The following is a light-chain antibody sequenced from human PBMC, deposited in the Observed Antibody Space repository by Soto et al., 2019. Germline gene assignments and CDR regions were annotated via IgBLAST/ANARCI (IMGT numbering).Light chain of an antibody. J-gene: IGKJ5*01. CDR1: QMVNSK. Sequence: EIVMTQSPATRSASPVERVTLSFRASQMVNSKVAWYQQKPGQAPRLLIYGASTSATGIPASFSGSGSGTEFTLTISSLQSEDFAVYYCQQYNYWPPITFGQGTQLEIK. V-gene: IGKV3-15*01. CDR2: GAS. CDR3: QQYNYWPPIT.